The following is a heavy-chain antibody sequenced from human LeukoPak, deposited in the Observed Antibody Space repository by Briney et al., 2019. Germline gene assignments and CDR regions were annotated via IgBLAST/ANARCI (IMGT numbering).Heavy chain of an antibody. Sequence: AGGSLGLSCAASGFTFSNAWMSWVRQAPGKGLEWVGRIKSKTDGGTTDYAAPVKGRFTISRDDSKNTLYLQMNSLKTEDTAVYYCTTDVSGGSGWFPNDYWGQGTLVTVSS. D-gene: IGHD6-19*01. V-gene: IGHV3-15*01. CDR3: TTDVSGGSGWFPNDY. CDR2: IKSKTDGGTT. J-gene: IGHJ4*02. CDR1: GFTFSNAW.